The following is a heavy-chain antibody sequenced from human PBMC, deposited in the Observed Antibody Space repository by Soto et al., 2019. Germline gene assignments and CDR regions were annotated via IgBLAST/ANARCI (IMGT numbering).Heavy chain of an antibody. CDR1: GYRFIDFF. V-gene: IGHV1-2*02. D-gene: IGHD2-15*01. Sequence: ASVKVSCKASGYRFIDFFLHWLRQAPGQGLEWMGWINPKNGDTNYAQKFQDRVTMTRDTSISVAYMDLSGLNSGDTAVYYCARDNSGANFGYWGQGALVTVSS. J-gene: IGHJ4*02. CDR2: INPKNGDT. CDR3: ARDNSGANFGY.